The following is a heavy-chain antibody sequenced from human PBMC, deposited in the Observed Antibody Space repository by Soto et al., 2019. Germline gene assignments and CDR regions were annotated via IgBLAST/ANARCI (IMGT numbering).Heavy chain of an antibody. CDR3: ARAGIFLEWLFNWFDP. V-gene: IGHV4-34*01. CDR1: GGSFSGYY. CDR2: INHSGST. Sequence: TPETLSLTCAVYGGSFSGYYWSWVRQPPGKGLEWIGEINHSGSTNYNPSLKSRVTISVDTSKNQFALKLSSVTAADTAVYYCARAGIFLEWLFNWFDPWGQGTLVTVSS. J-gene: IGHJ5*02. D-gene: IGHD3-3*01.